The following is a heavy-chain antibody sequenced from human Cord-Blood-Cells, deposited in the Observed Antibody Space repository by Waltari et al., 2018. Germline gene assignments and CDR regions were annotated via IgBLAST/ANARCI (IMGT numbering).Heavy chain of an antibody. J-gene: IGHJ6*02. CDR2: ISRSGSTI. CDR1: GFTFSSYE. D-gene: IGHD4-17*01. CDR3: ATAHNPYGDYSFDYYYYGMDV. V-gene: IGHV3-48*03. Sequence: EVQLVESGGGLVQPGGSLRLSCAASGFTFSSYEMNWVRQAPGKGLEWVSYISRSGSTIYYADSVKGRFTISRDNAKNSLYLQMNSLRAEDTAVYYCATAHNPYGDYSFDYYYYGMDVWGQGTTVTVSS.